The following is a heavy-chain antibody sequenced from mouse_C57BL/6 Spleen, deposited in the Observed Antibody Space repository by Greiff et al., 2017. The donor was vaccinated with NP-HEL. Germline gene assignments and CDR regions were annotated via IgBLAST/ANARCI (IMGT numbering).Heavy chain of an antibody. V-gene: IGHV6-3*01. CDR2: IRLKSDNYAT. J-gene: IGHJ2*01. CDR3: TELSDYFDY. CDR1: GFTFSNYW. Sequence: EVQLVESGGGLVQPGGSMKLSCVASGFTFSNYWMNWVRQSPEKGLEWVAQIRLKSDNYATHYAESVKGRFTISRDDSKSSVSLQMNNLRAEDTGIYYCTELSDYFDYWGQGTTLTVSS.